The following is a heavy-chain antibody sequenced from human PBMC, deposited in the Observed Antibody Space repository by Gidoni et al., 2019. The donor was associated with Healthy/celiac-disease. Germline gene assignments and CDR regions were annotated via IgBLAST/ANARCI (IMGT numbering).Heavy chain of an antibody. D-gene: IGHD6-19*01. Sequence: EVQLVESGGGLVQPGGSLRLSCAASGFTFSSLWMSWVRQAPGKGLEWVANIKQDGSEKYYVDSVKGRFTISRDNAKNSLYLQMNSLRAEDTAVYYCARDSRIAVAGGYYYYYYGMDVWGQGTTVTVSS. CDR2: IKQDGSEK. J-gene: IGHJ6*02. CDR1: GFTFSSLW. V-gene: IGHV3-7*01. CDR3: ARDSRIAVAGGYYYYYYGMDV.